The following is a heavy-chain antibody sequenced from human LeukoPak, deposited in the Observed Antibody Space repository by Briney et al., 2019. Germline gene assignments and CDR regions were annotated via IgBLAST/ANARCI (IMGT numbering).Heavy chain of an antibody. V-gene: IGHV4-59*11. CDR1: GGSISSHY. CDR3: ATIKRGNIFGFFDF. D-gene: IGHD5-18*01. J-gene: IGHJ4*02. Sequence: SETLSLTCTVSGGSISSHYWSWIRQPPGKGLEWIGYVLDNVRTKDNPSLNSRFTLSADTSKNQFSLRLTSVTAADTAVYYCATIKRGNIFGFFDFWGQGILVTVSS. CDR2: VLDNVRT.